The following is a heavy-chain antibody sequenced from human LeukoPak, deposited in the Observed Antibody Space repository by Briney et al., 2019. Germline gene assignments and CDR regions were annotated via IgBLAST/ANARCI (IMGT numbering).Heavy chain of an antibody. V-gene: IGHV4-59*01. J-gene: IGHJ4*02. CDR1: GGSITSYL. D-gene: IGHD3-22*01. CDR2: IYYTGST. Sequence: SETLSPTRTVSGGSITSYLWSWIRQPPGKGLEWIGYIYYTGSTSYNPSLKSRVTISVDTSKSQFSLKLSSVTAADTAVYYCARARSYVSESRGYSLWGQGTLVTVSS. CDR3: ARARSYVSESRGYSL.